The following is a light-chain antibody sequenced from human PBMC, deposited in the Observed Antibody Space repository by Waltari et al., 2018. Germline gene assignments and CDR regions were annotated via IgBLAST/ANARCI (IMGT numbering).Light chain of an antibody. CDR3: QQYNNYSPWT. J-gene: IGKJ1*01. CDR2: KAS. V-gene: IGKV1-5*03. CDR1: QSISIY. Sequence: DIQMTQSPSTLSASVGDRVTITCRANQSISIYLAWYQQKPGKAPKLLIYKASHLESGVPSRFSGSGSGTEFSLTISSLQPDDFANYYCQQYNNYSPWTFGQGTKVEIK.